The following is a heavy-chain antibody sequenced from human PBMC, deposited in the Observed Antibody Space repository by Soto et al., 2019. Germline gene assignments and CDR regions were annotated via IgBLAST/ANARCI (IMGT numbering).Heavy chain of an antibody. CDR3: ARAQQSRNYYDGSGYSPLFDY. Sequence: QVQLVQSGAEVKKPGASVKVSCKASGYTFTGYYMHWVRQAPGQGLEWMGWINPNSGVTNYAQKFQGLVTITMDTSISTAYMELSSLRSDDTAVYYCARAQQSRNYYDGSGYSPLFDYWGQGTLVTVSS. D-gene: IGHD3-22*01. CDR2: INPNSGVT. CDR1: GYTFTGYY. J-gene: IGHJ4*02. V-gene: IGHV1-2*02.